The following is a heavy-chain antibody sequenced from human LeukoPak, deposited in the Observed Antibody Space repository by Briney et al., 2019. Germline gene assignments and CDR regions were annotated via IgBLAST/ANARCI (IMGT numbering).Heavy chain of an antibody. CDR3: ARDRTVLRFLEWLSTYYFDY. V-gene: IGHV3-21*01. Sequence: GGSLRLSCAASGFTFSSYSMNWVRQAPGKGLEWVSSISSSSSYIYYADSVKGRFTISRDNAKNSLYLQMNSLRAEDTAVNYCARDRTVLRFLEWLSTYYFDYWGQGTLVTVSS. CDR1: GFTFSSYS. D-gene: IGHD3-3*01. J-gene: IGHJ4*02. CDR2: ISSSSSYI.